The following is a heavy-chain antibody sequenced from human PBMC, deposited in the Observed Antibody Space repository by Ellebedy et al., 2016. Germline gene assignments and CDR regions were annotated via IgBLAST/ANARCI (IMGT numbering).Heavy chain of an antibody. J-gene: IGHJ4*02. Sequence: GESLKISCVASEITFKNYAMSWVRQAPGKGLEWVSSISGPGVRTYYADSARGRFTISRDNSKNTLYLQMNSLTADDTAVYFCVKSGHSYAWSYWGQGTLVTVSS. V-gene: IGHV3-23*01. D-gene: IGHD5-18*01. CDR3: VKSGHSYAWSY. CDR1: EITFKNYA. CDR2: ISGPGVRT.